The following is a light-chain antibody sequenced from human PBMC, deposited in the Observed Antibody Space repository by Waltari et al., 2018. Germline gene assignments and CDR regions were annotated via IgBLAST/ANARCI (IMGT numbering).Light chain of an antibody. Sequence: ETAFTQSPGTLSLSTGECATLHCSASKSVSSSYLAWYQQKPGQAPRLLIYGASSRDTGIPDRFSGSGSGTDFTLTISRLEAEDVAVYYCQQYGSSSITFGQGTRLEIK. V-gene: IGKV3-20*01. CDR3: QQYGSSSIT. J-gene: IGKJ5*01. CDR2: GAS. CDR1: KSVSSSY.